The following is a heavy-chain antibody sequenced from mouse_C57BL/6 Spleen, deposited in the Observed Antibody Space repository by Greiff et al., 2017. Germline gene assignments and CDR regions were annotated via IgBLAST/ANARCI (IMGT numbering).Heavy chain of an antibody. J-gene: IGHJ1*03. CDR1: GYSFTDYN. Sequence: VQLQQPGPELVKPGASVKISCKASGYSFTDYNMNWVKQSNGKSLEWIGVINPNYGTTSYNQKFKGKATLTVDQSSSTAYMQLNSLTSEDSAVDYCARRGGFTTVVAHWYFDVWGTGTTVTVSS. CDR3: ARRGGFTTVVAHWYFDV. CDR2: INPNYGTT. D-gene: IGHD1-1*01. V-gene: IGHV1-39*01.